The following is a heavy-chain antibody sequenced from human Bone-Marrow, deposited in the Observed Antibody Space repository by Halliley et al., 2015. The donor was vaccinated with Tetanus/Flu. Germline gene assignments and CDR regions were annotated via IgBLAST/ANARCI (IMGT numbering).Heavy chain of an antibody. V-gene: IGHV4-30-4*01. D-gene: IGHD2-21*02. CDR3: ARHESGPGGDIDL. CDR1: GGSISTYGFH. J-gene: IGHJ5*02. CDR2: ISYSGNT. Sequence: TLSLTCAVSGGSISTYGFHCSWIRQPPGKGLEWIGYISYSGNTYYNPSLRGRGAMSLDTSENRVSLTVNSVTAADTALYYCARHESGPGGDIDLWGQGTLVTVSS.